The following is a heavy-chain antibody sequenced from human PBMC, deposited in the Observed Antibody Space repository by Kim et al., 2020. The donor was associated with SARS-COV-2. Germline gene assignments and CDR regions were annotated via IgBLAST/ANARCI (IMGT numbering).Heavy chain of an antibody. CDR3: ARRGRYCSGGSCYSRPLRGYYYGMDV. V-gene: IGHV4-34*01. Sequence: SETLSLTCAVYGGSFSGYYWSWIHQPPGKGLEWIGEINHSGSTNYNPSLKSRVTISVDTSKNQFSLKLSSVTAADTAVYYCARRGRYCSGGSCYSRPLRGYYYGMDVWGQGTTVTVSS. D-gene: IGHD2-15*01. CDR1: GGSFSGYY. J-gene: IGHJ6*02. CDR2: INHSGST.